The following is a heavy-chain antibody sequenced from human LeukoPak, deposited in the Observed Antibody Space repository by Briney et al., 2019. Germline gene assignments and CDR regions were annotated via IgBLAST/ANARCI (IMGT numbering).Heavy chain of an antibody. V-gene: IGHV3-11*06. J-gene: IGHJ4*02. CDR3: ARDRATMVRGVSLFDY. Sequence: PGGSLRLSCAASGFTFSDYYMSWIRQAPGKGLEWVSYISSSSSCTNYADSVKGRFTISRDNAKNSLYLQMNSLRAEDTAVYYCARDRATMVRGVSLFDYWGQGTLVTVSS. CDR1: GFTFSDYY. CDR2: ISSSSSCT. D-gene: IGHD3-10*01.